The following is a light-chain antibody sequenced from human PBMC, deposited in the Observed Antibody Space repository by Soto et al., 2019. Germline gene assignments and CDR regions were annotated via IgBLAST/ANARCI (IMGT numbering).Light chain of an antibody. V-gene: IGLV2-11*01. Sequence: QSVLTQPRSVSGSPGQSVTISCTGTSSDVGGYHYVSWYQQHPGKAPKLMIYDVSTRPSGVTDRFSGSKTGNTASLTIAGRQAEDEADYYRCSYSGSYTLVFGGGTKLTVL. CDR3: CSYSGSYTLV. CDR2: DVS. CDR1: SSDVGGYHY. J-gene: IGLJ2*01.